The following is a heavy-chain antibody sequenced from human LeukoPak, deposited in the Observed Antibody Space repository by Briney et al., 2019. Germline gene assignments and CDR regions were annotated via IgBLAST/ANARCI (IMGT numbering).Heavy chain of an antibody. Sequence: PSETLSLTCAVYGGSFSGYYWSWIRQPPGKGLGWIGEINHSGSTNYNPSLKSRVTISVDTSKNQFSLKLSSVTAADTAVYYCARGFPLYYDFWSGYRGTTKYYYGMDVWGQGTTVTVSS. CDR1: GGSFSGYY. CDR3: ARGFPLYYDFWSGYRGTTKYYYGMDV. V-gene: IGHV4-34*01. D-gene: IGHD3-3*01. J-gene: IGHJ6*02. CDR2: INHSGST.